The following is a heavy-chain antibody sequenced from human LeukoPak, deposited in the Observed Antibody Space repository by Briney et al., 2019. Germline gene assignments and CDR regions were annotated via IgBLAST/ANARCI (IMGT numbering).Heavy chain of an antibody. Sequence: ASVKVSCKASGYTFTSYYMHWVRQAPGQGLEWMGWINPNSGGTNYAQKFQGWVTMTRDTSISTAYMELSRLRSDDTAVYYCARNLITMVRGVIMGLGYWGQGTLVTVSS. J-gene: IGHJ4*02. CDR1: GYTFTSYY. CDR3: ARNLITMVRGVIMGLGY. D-gene: IGHD3-10*01. CDR2: INPNSGGT. V-gene: IGHV1-2*04.